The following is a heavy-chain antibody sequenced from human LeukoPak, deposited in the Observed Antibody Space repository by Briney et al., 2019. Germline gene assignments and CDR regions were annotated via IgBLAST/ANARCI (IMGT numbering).Heavy chain of an antibody. CDR3: AREGELPGLDY. J-gene: IGHJ4*02. D-gene: IGHD1-26*01. Sequence: PSGTLSLTCAVSGGSISGSNWWSWVRQSPGKGLEWIGEIYHSGSTNYNPSLKSRITISVDTSKNQFSLKLSSVTAADTAVYYCAREGELPGLDYWGQGTLVTVSS. V-gene: IGHV4-4*02. CDR1: GGSISGSNW. CDR2: IYHSGST.